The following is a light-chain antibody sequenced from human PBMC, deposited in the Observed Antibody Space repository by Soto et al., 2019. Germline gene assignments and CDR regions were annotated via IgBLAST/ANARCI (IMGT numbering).Light chain of an antibody. CDR3: QQYNNWWT. CDR1: QSVSSY. J-gene: IGKJ1*01. Sequence: EIVLTHSPATLALSPGERATLSCRASQSVSSYLTWYQQKPGQAPRLLIYDASNRATGIPARFSGSGSGTEFTLTISSLQSEDFAVYYCQQYNNWWTFGQGTKVE. V-gene: IGKV3-11*01. CDR2: DAS.